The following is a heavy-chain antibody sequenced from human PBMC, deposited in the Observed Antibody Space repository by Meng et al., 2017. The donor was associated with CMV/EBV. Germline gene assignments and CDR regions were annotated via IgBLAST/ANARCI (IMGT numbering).Heavy chain of an antibody. D-gene: IGHD3-3*01. J-gene: IGHJ5*02. CDR3: ARDLPYYDFWSGYNWFDP. CDR2: ISSSRSYI. V-gene: IGHV3-21*01. CDR1: FSGYS. Sequence: FSGYSMNWVSQAPGKGLEWVSSISSSRSYIYYADSVKGRFTISRDNAKNSLYLQMNSLRAEDTAVYYCARDLPYYDFWSGYNWFDPWGQGTLVTVSS.